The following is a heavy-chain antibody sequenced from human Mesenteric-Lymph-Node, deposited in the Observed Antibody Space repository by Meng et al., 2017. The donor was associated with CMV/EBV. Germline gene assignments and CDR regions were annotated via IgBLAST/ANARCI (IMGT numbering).Heavy chain of an antibody. CDR2: INPNSGGT. Sequence: ASVKVSCKASGYTFTGYYMHWVRQAPGQGLEWMGWINPNSGGTNYAQKFQGRVTMTRDTSISTAYMEVSRLTSDDTAVYYCARVPTSNGYILKPFEYWGQGTLVTVSS. CDR1: GYTFTGYY. D-gene: IGHD5-24*01. CDR3: ARVPTSNGYILKPFEY. J-gene: IGHJ4*02. V-gene: IGHV1-2*02.